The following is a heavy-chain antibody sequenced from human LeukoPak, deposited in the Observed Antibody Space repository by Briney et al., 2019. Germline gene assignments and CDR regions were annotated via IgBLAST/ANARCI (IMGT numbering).Heavy chain of an antibody. D-gene: IGHD2-2*01. CDR2: ISSSSSYI. Sequence: GGSLRLSCAASGFTFTTYSMNWVRQAPGKGLEWVSSISSSSSYIYYGETVKGRFTISRDNAKNSLYLQMNSLRAEDTALYYCAKEVGRVPAASDAFDIWGQGTMVTVSS. J-gene: IGHJ3*02. V-gene: IGHV3-21*04. CDR3: AKEVGRVPAASDAFDI. CDR1: GFTFTTYS.